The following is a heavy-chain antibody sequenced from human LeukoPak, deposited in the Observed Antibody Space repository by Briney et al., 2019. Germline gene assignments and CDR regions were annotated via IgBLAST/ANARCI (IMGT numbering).Heavy chain of an antibody. D-gene: IGHD5-18*01. CDR2: ISSSGSTI. Sequence: PGGSLRLSCAASGFTFSSYEMNWVRQAPGKGLEWVSYISSSGSTIYYADSVKGRFTISRDNAKNTLYLQMNSLRAEDTAVYYCARGPIPTAMVLYYYYYGMDVWGKGTTVTVSS. V-gene: IGHV3-48*03. J-gene: IGHJ6*04. CDR3: ARGPIPTAMVLYYYYYGMDV. CDR1: GFTFSSYE.